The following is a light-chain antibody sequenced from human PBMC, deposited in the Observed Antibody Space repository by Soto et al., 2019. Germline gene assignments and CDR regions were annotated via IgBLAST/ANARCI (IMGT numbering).Light chain of an antibody. V-gene: IGKV3-20*01. Sequence: EIVLTQSPGTLSLSPGERATLSCRASQSVSSSDLAWYQQKPGQAPRLLIYGASSRATGIPDRFSGSGSGTDFTLTISRLEPEDFAVYYCQQYDRSPRTFGGGTKVEIK. J-gene: IGKJ4*01. CDR3: QQYDRSPRT. CDR1: QSVSSSD. CDR2: GAS.